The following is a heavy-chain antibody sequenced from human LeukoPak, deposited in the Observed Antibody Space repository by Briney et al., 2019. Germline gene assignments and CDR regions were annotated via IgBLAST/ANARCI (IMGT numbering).Heavy chain of an antibody. CDR3: VKVMGYCSGGSWCAFDI. Sequence: GGSLRLSCAASGFTFGTYAMTWVRQAPGKGLEWVSVISDSGGSAYYADSVKGRFTISRDNSKNTLYLQMSSLGAEDTAVYYCVKVMGYCSGGSWCAFDIWGQGTMVTVSS. J-gene: IGHJ3*02. CDR2: ISDSGGSA. CDR1: GFTFGTYA. V-gene: IGHV3-23*01. D-gene: IGHD2-15*01.